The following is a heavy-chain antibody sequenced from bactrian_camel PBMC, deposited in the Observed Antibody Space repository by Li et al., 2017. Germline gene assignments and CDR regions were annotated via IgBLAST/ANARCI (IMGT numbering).Heavy chain of an antibody. CDR1: ETTYLADTEYAYRIYC. D-gene: IGHD1*01. V-gene: IGHV3S1*01. CDR3: AIVTFCQGSICCRLGDLNKFNY. J-gene: IGHJ4*01. CDR2: IHTRGSAT. Sequence: HVQLVEYGGGSVQAGGSLKLSCAASETTYLADTEYAYRIYCMAWFRQAPGKEREGVAAIHTRGSATEYGDAVKGRVTISQEKSNNTVYLTINNAKPEDTAMYYCAIVTFCQGSICCRLGDLNKFNYWARGTQVTVS.